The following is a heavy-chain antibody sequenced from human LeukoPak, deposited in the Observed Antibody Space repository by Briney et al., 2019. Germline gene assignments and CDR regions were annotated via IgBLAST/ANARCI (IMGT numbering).Heavy chain of an antibody. V-gene: IGHV3-23*01. Sequence: GGSLRLSCAASGFTFSSYGMSWVRQAPGKGLEWVSAISGSGGSTYYADSVKGRFTISRDNSKNTLYLQMNSLRAEDTAVYFCAKGSKAVLFTRDHYMDVWGKGTTVTISS. J-gene: IGHJ6*03. CDR2: ISGSGGST. CDR3: AKGSKAVLFTRDHYMDV. CDR1: GFTFSSYG. D-gene: IGHD6-19*01.